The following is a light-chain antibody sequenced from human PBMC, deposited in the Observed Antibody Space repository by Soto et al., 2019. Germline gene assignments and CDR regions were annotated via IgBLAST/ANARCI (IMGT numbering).Light chain of an antibody. V-gene: IGKV1-39*01. J-gene: IGKJ1*01. CDR3: QQSYSSPWT. Sequence: DIQMTQSPSSLSASVGDRVTITCGASQSINSYLNWYQQKPGKAPKFLIYAASSLQSGVPSRFSGGGSGTDFTLTISSLQSEDCATYYCQQSYSSPWTFGQGTKVEI. CDR1: QSINSY. CDR2: AAS.